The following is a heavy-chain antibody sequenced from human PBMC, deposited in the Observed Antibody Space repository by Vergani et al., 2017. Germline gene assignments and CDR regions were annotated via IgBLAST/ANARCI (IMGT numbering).Heavy chain of an antibody. CDR2: ISYDGTQK. Sequence: QVHLVESGGGVVQPGRSLRLSCVVSGFTSSYYGMHWVRQAPGKGLEWVAVISYDGTQKYYADSVKGRFTISRGNSKSTLYLQMNSLRTEDTAIYYCARGDYGRLTGYRYWGQETLVSVSA. V-gene: IGHV3-30*03. CDR1: GFTSSYYG. J-gene: IGHJ4*02. CDR3: ARGDYGRLTGYRY. D-gene: IGHD3-9*01.